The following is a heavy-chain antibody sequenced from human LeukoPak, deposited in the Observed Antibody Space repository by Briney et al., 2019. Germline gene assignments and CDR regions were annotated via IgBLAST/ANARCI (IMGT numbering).Heavy chain of an antibody. CDR3: ARHQYSSGWYYFDY. D-gene: IGHD6-19*01. J-gene: IGHJ4*02. CDR1: GGSISTSY. CDR2: IYYNGST. V-gene: IGHV4-59*08. Sequence: SETLSLTCTVSGGSISTSYWSWIRLPPGKGLEWIGYIYYNGSTNYNPSLKSRVTISVDTYKKQFSLKLSSVTAADTAVYYCARHQYSSGWYYFDYWGQGTLVTVSS.